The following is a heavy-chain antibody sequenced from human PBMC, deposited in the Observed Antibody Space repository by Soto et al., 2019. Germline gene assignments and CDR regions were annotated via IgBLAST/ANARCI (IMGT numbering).Heavy chain of an antibody. D-gene: IGHD6-13*01. V-gene: IGHV3-23*01. CDR2: ISASGGST. CDR3: AKGGKSIAAAGDY. J-gene: IGHJ4*02. Sequence: EVQLLESGGGLVQPGGSLRLSCAASGFTFSSYALIWVRQAPGQGLEWLSAISASGGSTYYAGSVKGRFTISRDNSNNTLYLQMNSLRAEDTAVYYCAKGGKSIAAAGDYWGQGTLVTVSS. CDR1: GFTFSSYA.